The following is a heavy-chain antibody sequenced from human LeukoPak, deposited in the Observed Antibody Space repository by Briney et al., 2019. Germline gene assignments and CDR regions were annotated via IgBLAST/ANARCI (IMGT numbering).Heavy chain of an antibody. J-gene: IGHJ4*02. V-gene: IGHV3-21*01. D-gene: IGHD6-13*01. Sequence: GGSLRLSCAVSGFTFSIYSMNWVRQAPGKGLEWVSSISSGSSYIYYADSVKGRFTISRDNAKNSLYLQMNSLRAEDTAVYYCARGYSSSWFGEFDFWGQGTLVTVSS. CDR3: ARGYSSSWFGEFDF. CDR2: ISSGSSYI. CDR1: GFTFSIYS.